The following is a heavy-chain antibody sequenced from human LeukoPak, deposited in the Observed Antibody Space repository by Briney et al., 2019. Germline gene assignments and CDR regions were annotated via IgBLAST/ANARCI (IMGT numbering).Heavy chain of an antibody. CDR2: INPSGGST. Sequence: ASVKVSCKASGYTFTSYYMHWVRQAPGQGLEWMGIINPSGGSTSYAQKFQGRVTITADESTSTAYMELSSLRSEDTAVYYCAREPYDFWSGSGPYYFDYWGQGTLVTVSS. V-gene: IGHV1-46*01. CDR1: GYTFTSYY. J-gene: IGHJ4*02. CDR3: AREPYDFWSGSGPYYFDY. D-gene: IGHD3-3*01.